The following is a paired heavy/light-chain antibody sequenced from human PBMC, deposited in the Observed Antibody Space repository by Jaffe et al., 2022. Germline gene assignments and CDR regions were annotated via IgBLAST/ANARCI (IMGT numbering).Light chain of an antibody. J-gene: IGKJ4*01. CDR1: QGISSY. CDR3: QQLTSYPLT. Sequence: DIQLTQSPSFLSASVEDRVTITCRASQGISSYLAWYQQKPGKAPNLLIYGASGLQSGVPSRFSGSGSGTEFTLTISSLQPEDFATYYCQQLTSYPLTFGGGTKVEIK. V-gene: IGKV1-9*01. CDR2: GAS.
Heavy chain of an antibody. Sequence: EVQLVESGGGLVQPGGSLRVSCAASGFIFSNYWMTWVRQAPGKGLEWVASVNQYGNEKHYVDSVKGRFTVSRDNAENSLFLQMNSLRAEDTAVYYCARVLSFAFDVWGQGTMVTVSS. CDR3: ARVLSFAFDV. V-gene: IGHV3-7*05. CDR1: GFIFSNYW. CDR2: VNQYGNEK. J-gene: IGHJ3*01.